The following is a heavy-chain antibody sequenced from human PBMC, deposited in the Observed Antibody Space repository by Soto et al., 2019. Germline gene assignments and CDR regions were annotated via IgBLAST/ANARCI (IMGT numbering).Heavy chain of an antibody. V-gene: IGHV1-3*01. J-gene: IGHJ6*02. CDR1: GYTFTSYA. CDR3: ARDLTRVVRGVPDYYGMDV. D-gene: IGHD3-10*01. CDR2: INAGTGNT. Sequence: GASVKVSCKASGYTFTSYAMHWVRQAPGQRLEWMGWINAGTGNTKYSQKFQGRVTITRDTSASTAYMELSSLRSEDTAVYYCARDLTRVVRGVPDYYGMDVWGQGTTVTVSS.